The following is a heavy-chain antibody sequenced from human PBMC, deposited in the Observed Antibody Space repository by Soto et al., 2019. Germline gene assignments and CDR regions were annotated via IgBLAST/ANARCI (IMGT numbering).Heavy chain of an antibody. J-gene: IGHJ4*02. D-gene: IGHD6-13*01. Sequence: SETLSLTCTVSGGSVSSGSYYWSWIRQPPGKGLEWIGYIYYSGSTNYNPSLKSRVTISVDTSKNQFSLKLSSVTAADTAVYYCARSRIAALPVTFDYWGQGTLVTVYS. CDR1: GGSVSSGSYY. V-gene: IGHV4-61*01. CDR3: ARSRIAALPVTFDY. CDR2: IYYSGST.